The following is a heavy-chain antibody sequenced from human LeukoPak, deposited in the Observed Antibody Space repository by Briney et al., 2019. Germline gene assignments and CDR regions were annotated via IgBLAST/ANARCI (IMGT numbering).Heavy chain of an antibody. Sequence: GGSLRLTCAASGFTFSSYAMHWVRQAPGKGLEWVAVISYDGSNKYYADSVKGRFTISRDNSNNTLYLQMNSLRAEDTAVYYCAKDVNNWGSRVDYWGQGTLVTVSS. D-gene: IGHD7-27*01. CDR1: GFTFSSYA. CDR2: ISYDGSNK. CDR3: AKDVNNWGSRVDY. J-gene: IGHJ4*02. V-gene: IGHV3-30*04.